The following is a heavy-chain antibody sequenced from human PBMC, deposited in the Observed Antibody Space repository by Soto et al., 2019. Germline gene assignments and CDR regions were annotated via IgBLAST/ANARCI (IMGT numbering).Heavy chain of an antibody. CDR3: ARDSGGRYTV. D-gene: IGHD2-2*02. J-gene: IGHJ4*02. Sequence: QMQLQESGPGLLKPSEPLSLTCTVSGGSISSYYWSWIRQPPGKGLEWIGYIYYSGSTNYNPSLMSRVTISVDTSKNQCSLKLSAVTAADTAVYYAARDSGGRYTVWGQGTLVTVSS. CDR1: GGSISSYY. CDR2: IYYSGST. V-gene: IGHV4-59*01.